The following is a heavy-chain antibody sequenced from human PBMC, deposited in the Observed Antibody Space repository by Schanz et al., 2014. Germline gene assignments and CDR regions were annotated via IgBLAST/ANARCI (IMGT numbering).Heavy chain of an antibody. V-gene: IGHV3-33*01. CDR2: IWYDGSNE. D-gene: IGHD1-1*01. J-gene: IGHJ6*03. Sequence: QVQLVESGGGVVQPGRSLRLSCAASGFTFSNHGMHWVRQSPGKGLEWVALIWYDGSNEYYADSVKGRFTISRDNPKKTLFLQMNSLRAEDTAVYFCARESGGQNDLDTEPHKYTYMDVWGKGTTVTVSS. CDR1: GFTFSNHG. CDR3: ARESGGQNDLDTEPHKYTYMDV.